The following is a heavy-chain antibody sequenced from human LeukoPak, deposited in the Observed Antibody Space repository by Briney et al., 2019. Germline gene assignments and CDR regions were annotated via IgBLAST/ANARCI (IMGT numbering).Heavy chain of an antibody. J-gene: IGHJ4*02. Sequence: GGSLRPSCAASGFTFSSYSMNWVRQAPGKGLEWVSSISSSSSYIYYADSVKGRFTISRDNAKNSLYLQMNSLRAEDTAVYYCARDGNWNYVMSYWGQGTLVTVSS. CDR2: ISSSSSYI. D-gene: IGHD1-7*01. CDR3: ARDGNWNYVMSY. CDR1: GFTFSSYS. V-gene: IGHV3-21*01.